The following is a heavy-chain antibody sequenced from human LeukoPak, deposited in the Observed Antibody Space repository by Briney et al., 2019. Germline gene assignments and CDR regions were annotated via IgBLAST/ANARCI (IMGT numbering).Heavy chain of an antibody. CDR1: GGSISSSSYY. D-gene: IGHD3-22*01. CDR3: ASDRDYYDSSGIDPLRFEYFQH. J-gene: IGHJ1*01. CDR2: IYYSGST. Sequence: SETLSPTCTVSGGSISSSSYYWGWIRQPPGKGLEWIGSIYYSGSTYYNPSLKSRVTISVDTSKNQFSLKLSSVTAADTAVYYCASDRDYYDSSGIDPLRFEYFQHWGQGTLVTVSS. V-gene: IGHV4-39*07.